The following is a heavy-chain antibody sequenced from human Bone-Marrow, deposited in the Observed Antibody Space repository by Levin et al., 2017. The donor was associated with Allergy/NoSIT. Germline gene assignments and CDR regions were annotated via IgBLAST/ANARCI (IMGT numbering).Heavy chain of an antibody. CDR2: IYFTGKT. J-gene: IGHJ4*02. CDR3: ARAPGNGDFFFDA. CDR1: NASISTGGYH. Sequence: KASETLSLTCTVSNASISTGGYHWSWIRHLPGKGLEWMGYIYFTGKTYYNPSLKSRISISVDTSQNQFSLKLTSATAADTAVYYCARAPGNGDFFFDAWGQGTLVTVSS. D-gene: IGHD4-17*01. V-gene: IGHV4-31*03.